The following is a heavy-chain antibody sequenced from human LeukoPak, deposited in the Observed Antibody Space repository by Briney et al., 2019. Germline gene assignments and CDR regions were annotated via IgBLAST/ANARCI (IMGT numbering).Heavy chain of an antibody. CDR1: GGSISGYY. Sequence: SETLSLTCTVSGGSISGYYWSWIRQPPGKGLEWIGYIYYSGSTNYNPSLKSRVTISVDTSKNQFSLKLSSVTAADTAVYYCARNLGITMIVVGPYAFDIWGQGTMVTVSS. J-gene: IGHJ3*02. CDR3: ARNLGITMIVVGPYAFDI. CDR2: IYYSGST. D-gene: IGHD3-22*01. V-gene: IGHV4-59*01.